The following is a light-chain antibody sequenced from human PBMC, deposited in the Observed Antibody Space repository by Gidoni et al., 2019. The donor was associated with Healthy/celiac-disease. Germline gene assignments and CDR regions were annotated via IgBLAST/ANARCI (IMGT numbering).Light chain of an antibody. CDR3: QQYNNLLGT. CDR2: GAS. CDR1: QSVSSN. Sequence: PATLSWSPGKRATLSCRASQSVSSNLAWYQQKPGQAPRLLIYGASTRATGIPARFSGSGSGTEFTLTISSLQSEDFAVYYCQQYNNLLGTFGQXTKVEIK. V-gene: IGKV3-15*01. J-gene: IGKJ1*01.